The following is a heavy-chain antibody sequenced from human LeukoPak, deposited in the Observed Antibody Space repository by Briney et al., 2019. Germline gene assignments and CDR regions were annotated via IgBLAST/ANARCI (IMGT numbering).Heavy chain of an antibody. CDR1: GGSISSGSYY. D-gene: IGHD3-10*01. J-gene: IGHJ4*02. CDR3: ARGESHFDY. CDR2: IYTSGST. V-gene: IGHV4-61*02. Sequence: SETLSLTCTVSGGSISSGSYYWSWIRQPAGKGLEWIGRIYTSGSTNYNPSLKSRVTISVDTSKNQFSLKLSSVTAADTAVYYCARGESHFDYWGQGTLVTVSS.